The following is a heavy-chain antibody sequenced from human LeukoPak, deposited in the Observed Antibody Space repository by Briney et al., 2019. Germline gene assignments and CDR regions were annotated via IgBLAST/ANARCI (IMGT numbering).Heavy chain of an antibody. CDR3: AKPGKAGFGI. Sequence: PGGSLRLSCAASGFTFSSYAMNWVRQAPGKGLEWVSAISGSGGSTYYADSVKGRFTVSRDSSKNTLYLQMNSLRAEDTAVYYCAKPGKAGFGIWGQGTLVTVSS. J-gene: IGHJ4*02. V-gene: IGHV3-23*01. CDR2: ISGSGGST. CDR1: GFTFSSYA. D-gene: IGHD6-19*01.